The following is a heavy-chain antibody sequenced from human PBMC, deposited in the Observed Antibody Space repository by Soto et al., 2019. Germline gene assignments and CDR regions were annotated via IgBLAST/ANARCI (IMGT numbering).Heavy chain of an antibody. CDR1: GGSISSGGYY. Sequence: PSETLSLTCTVSGGSISSGGYYWSWIRQHPGKGLEWIGYIYYSGSTYYNPSLKSRVTISVDTSKNQFSLKLSSVTAADTAVYYCARSHKWYDLYYFDYWGQGTLVTVSS. D-gene: IGHD3-3*01. J-gene: IGHJ4*02. CDR3: ARSHKWYDLYYFDY. V-gene: IGHV4-31*03. CDR2: IYYSGST.